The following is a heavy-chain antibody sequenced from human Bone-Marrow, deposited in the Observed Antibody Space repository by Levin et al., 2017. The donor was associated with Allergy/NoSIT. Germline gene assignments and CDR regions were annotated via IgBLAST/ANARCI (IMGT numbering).Heavy chain of an antibody. CDR3: AREANGYNWNYGWFDP. CDR1: GFTFSSYA. V-gene: IGHV3-30*04. J-gene: IGHJ5*02. D-gene: IGHD1-7*01. Sequence: GESLKISCAASGFTFSSYAMHWVRQAPGKGLEWVAVISYDGSNKYYADSVKGRFTISRDNSKNTLYLQMNSLRAEETAVYYCAREANGYNWNYGWFDPWGQGTLVTVSS. CDR2: ISYDGSNK.